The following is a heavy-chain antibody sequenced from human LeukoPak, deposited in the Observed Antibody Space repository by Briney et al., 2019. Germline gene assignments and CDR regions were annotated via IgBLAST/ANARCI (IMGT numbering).Heavy chain of an antibody. D-gene: IGHD3-22*01. CDR3: ARGRGVHDSHTYDYFDY. V-gene: IGHV1-46*01. J-gene: IGHJ4*02. CDR1: GYTFIGYY. CDR2: INPAGGST. Sequence: ASVKVSCKASGYTFIGYYIHWVRQAPGQGLEWMGIINPAGGSTTYAQKFQGSRLTLTRDTSTSTVYMELSSLRSEDTAVYYCARGRGVHDSHTYDYFDYWGQGSLVTVSS.